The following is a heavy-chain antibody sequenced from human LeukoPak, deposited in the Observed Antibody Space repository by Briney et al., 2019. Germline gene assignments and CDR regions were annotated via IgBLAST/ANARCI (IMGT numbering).Heavy chain of an antibody. Sequence: SSETLSLTCTVSGGSISSSSYYWGWIRQPPGKGLEWIGSIYYSGSTYYNPSLKSRVTISVDTSKNQFSLKLSSVTAADTAVYYCARGSYGGNPYYYYYMDVWGKGTTVTVSS. CDR3: ARGSYGGNPYYYYYMDV. CDR1: GGSISSSSYY. J-gene: IGHJ6*03. D-gene: IGHD4/OR15-4a*01. V-gene: IGHV4-39*01. CDR2: IYYSGST.